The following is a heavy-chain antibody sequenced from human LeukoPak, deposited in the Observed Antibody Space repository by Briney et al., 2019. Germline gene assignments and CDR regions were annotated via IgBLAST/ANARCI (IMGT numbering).Heavy chain of an antibody. V-gene: IGHV3-23*01. CDR2: ISVSGATT. Sequence: GGSLRLSCAASGFTFSNYAMSWVRQTPGKGLGWVSGISVSGATTYYANSVKGRFTISRDNSKNTLNLQMNSLRAEDTAVYYCARDPSGSSSGWYHFDYWGQGSLVTVSS. CDR3: ARDPSGSSSGWYHFDY. D-gene: IGHD6-19*01. CDR1: GFTFSNYA. J-gene: IGHJ4*02.